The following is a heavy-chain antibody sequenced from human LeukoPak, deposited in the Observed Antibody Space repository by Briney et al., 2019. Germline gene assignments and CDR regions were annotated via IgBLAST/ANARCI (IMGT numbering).Heavy chain of an antibody. J-gene: IGHJ4*02. Sequence: SETLALTCAVYGGSFSAYYWTRIRQPPGKGLEWIGEINHSGSTNYNPSLKSRVTISVDTSKNQFSLKLSSVTAADTAVHYCASSDGIAAAGHFDYWGQGTLVTVSS. D-gene: IGHD6-13*01. CDR2: INHSGST. CDR1: GGSFSAYY. V-gene: IGHV4-34*01. CDR3: ASSDGIAAAGHFDY.